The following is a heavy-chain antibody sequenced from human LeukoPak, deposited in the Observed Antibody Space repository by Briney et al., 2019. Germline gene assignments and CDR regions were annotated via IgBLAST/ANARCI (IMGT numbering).Heavy chain of an antibody. V-gene: IGHV1-2*02. D-gene: IGHD6-19*01. J-gene: IGHJ3*02. CDR1: GYTFTGYY. CDR2: INPNSGGT. Sequence: ASVKVSCKASGYTFTGYYMHRVRQAPGQGLEWMGWINPNSGGTNYAQKFQGRVTRTRDTSISTAYMELRRLRSDDTAVYYCAIIAVRAFDIWGQGTMVTVSS. CDR3: AIIAVRAFDI.